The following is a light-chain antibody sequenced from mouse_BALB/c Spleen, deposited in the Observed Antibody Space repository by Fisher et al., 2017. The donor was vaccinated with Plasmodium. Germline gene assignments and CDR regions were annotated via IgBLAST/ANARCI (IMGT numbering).Light chain of an antibody. Sequence: DIVITQTTGTLSVTPGDRVSLSCRASQSISNHLHWYQQKSHESQRLLIKYASQSISGIPSRFSGSGSGTDFTLSINSVETEDFGMYFCQQSNSWPLTFGAGTKLELK. V-gene: IGKV5-45*01. CDR1: QSISNH. CDR2: YAS. CDR3: QQSNSWPLT. J-gene: IGKJ5*01.